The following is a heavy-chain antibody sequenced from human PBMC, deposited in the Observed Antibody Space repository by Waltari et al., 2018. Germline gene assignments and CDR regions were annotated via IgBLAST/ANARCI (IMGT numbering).Heavy chain of an antibody. J-gene: IGHJ3*02. CDR1: GDSISNNNYY. V-gene: IGHV4-39*07. D-gene: IGHD6-19*01. Sequence: QLQLQESGPGLVEPSETLSLICTASGDSISNNNYYWGWIRQPQGTGLEWIGSLHYIGDTYYSSSLKSRVIISVDTSNNQFSLRLTSVTAADTAIYFCARNQRGWFDAFDIWGQGTAVTVSS. CDR3: ARNQRGWFDAFDI. CDR2: LHYIGDT.